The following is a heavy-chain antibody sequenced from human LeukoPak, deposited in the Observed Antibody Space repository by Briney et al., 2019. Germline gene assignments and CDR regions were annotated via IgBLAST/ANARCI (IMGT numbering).Heavy chain of an antibody. V-gene: IGHV1-2*02. CDR2: INPNSGGT. Sequence: ASVKVSCKASGYTFPGYYMHWVRQAPGQGLEWMGWINPNSGGTNYAQKFQGRVTMTRDTSISTAYMELSRLRSDDTAVYYCATPTVTTWYYFDYWGQGTLVTVSS. CDR3: ATPTVTTWYYFDY. D-gene: IGHD4-17*01. CDR1: GYTFPGYY. J-gene: IGHJ4*02.